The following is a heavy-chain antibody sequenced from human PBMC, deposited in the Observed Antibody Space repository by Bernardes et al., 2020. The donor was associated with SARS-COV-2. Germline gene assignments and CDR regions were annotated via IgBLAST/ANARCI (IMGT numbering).Heavy chain of an antibody. V-gene: IGHV3-74*01. CDR3: GTGGNGASAPGMDV. CDR1: GFTFNSYA. J-gene: IGHJ6*02. CDR2: SNPDGSTT. D-gene: IGHD1-1*01. Sequence: GGSLRLSCAVSGFTFNSYAMHWVRQTPGKGLVWVSSSNPDGSTTDYADSVKGRFTISRDNAKNTEYLQMHSLRAEDTALYYCGTGGNGASAPGMDVWGQGTTVTVSS.